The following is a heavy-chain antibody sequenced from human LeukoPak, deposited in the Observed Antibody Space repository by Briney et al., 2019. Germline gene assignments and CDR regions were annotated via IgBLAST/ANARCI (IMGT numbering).Heavy chain of an antibody. CDR2: IYTSGST. V-gene: IGHV4-4*07. CDR1: GGSISSYY. Sequence: SETLSLTCTVSGGSISSYYWSWIRQPAGKGLDWIGRIYTSGSTNYNPSLKSRVTISVDKSKNQFSLKLSSVTAADTAVYYCARDGDLDAFDIWGQGTMVTVSS. D-gene: IGHD4-17*01. CDR3: ARDGDLDAFDI. J-gene: IGHJ3*02.